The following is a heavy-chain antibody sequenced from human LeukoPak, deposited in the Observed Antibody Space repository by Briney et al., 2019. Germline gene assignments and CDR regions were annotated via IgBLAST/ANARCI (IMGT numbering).Heavy chain of an antibody. V-gene: IGHV4-38-2*01. J-gene: IGHJ4*02. Sequence: SETLSLTCAVSAYSINIGYYWGWIRQPPGKGLEWIVSFYHRGSTYYNSSLKSRVTLSVDTSKNQFSLKMSSVTAADTAMYYCARGVGTGPIDYWGQGTLVTVSS. CDR3: ARGVGTGPIDY. D-gene: IGHD1/OR15-1a*01. CDR2: FYHRGST. CDR1: AYSINIGYY.